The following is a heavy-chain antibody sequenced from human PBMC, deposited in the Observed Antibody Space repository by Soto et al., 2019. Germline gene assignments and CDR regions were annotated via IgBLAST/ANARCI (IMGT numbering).Heavy chain of an antibody. J-gene: IGHJ4*02. CDR3: TRDLGGWPDY. CDR1: GYTFTSYA. D-gene: IGHD6-19*01. CDR2: INAGNGNT. V-gene: IGHV1-3*01. Sequence: QVQLVQSGAEVKKPGASVKVSCKASGYTFTSYAIHWVRQAPGQRLEWMGWINAGNGNTKYSQKFQDRVTITRDTSASTAYMELSSLRSEDTAVYYCTRDLGGWPDYWGQGTLVTVSS.